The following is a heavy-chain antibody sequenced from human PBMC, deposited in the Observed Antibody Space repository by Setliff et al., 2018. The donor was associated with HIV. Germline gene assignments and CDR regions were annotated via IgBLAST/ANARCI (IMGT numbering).Heavy chain of an antibody. D-gene: IGHD2-8*01. CDR2: IFYSGSA. CDR1: GGAFNTSSSY. V-gene: IGHV4-39*01. Sequence: SETLSLTCTVSGGAFNTSSSYWGWIRQPPGKGLEYIGGIFYSGSAYYNPSLKSRVTISVDTSKNQLSLKLSSVTAADTAVYYCARLKLSGVFDYWGQGTLVTVSS. J-gene: IGHJ4*02. CDR3: ARLKLSGVFDY.